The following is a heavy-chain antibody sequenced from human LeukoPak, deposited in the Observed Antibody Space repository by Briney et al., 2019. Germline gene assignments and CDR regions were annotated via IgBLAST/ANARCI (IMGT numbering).Heavy chain of an antibody. D-gene: IGHD3-3*01. Sequence: SETLSLTCTVSGGSISSGGYYWSWIRQHPGKGLEWIGYIYYSGSTYYNPSLKTRVTISVDTSKNQFSLKLSSVTAADTAVYYCARAAGYYDFWSGYYFLHAINWFDPWGQGTLVTVSS. CDR3: ARAAGYYDFWSGYYFLHAINWFDP. CDR1: GGSISSGGYY. V-gene: IGHV4-61*08. J-gene: IGHJ5*02. CDR2: IYYSGST.